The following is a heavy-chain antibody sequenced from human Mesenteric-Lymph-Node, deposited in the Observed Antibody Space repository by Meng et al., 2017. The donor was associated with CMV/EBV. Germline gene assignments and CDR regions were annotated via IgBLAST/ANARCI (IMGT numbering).Heavy chain of an antibody. CDR3: ARQVAGDNYGMDV. J-gene: IGHJ6*02. V-gene: IGHV3-64*02. CDR1: GFTVSSNY. D-gene: IGHD7-27*01. Sequence: GSLKISGAASGFTVSSNYMTWVRQAPGKGLEWVSGISSNGVRIYHADSVKGRFTISRDNSKKNTLYLQMGSLRAEDMAVYYCARQVAGDNYGMDVWGQGTTVTVSS. CDR2: ISSNGVRI.